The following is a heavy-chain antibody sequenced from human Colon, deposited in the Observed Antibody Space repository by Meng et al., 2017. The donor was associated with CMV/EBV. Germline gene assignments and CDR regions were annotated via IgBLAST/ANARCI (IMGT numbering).Heavy chain of an antibody. CDR3: AKGADFHDFWSGFAY. V-gene: IGHV3-23*03. D-gene: IGHD3-3*01. CDR2: IYSGRSIT. J-gene: IGHJ4*02. Sequence: GESLKISCAASGFSFSSYAMSWVRQAPGKGLDWVSVIYSGRSITYYADSVKGRFTISRDNSKNTLYLQMISLRAEDTAVYYCAKGADFHDFWSGFAYWGQGAVVTVSS. CDR1: GFSFSSYA.